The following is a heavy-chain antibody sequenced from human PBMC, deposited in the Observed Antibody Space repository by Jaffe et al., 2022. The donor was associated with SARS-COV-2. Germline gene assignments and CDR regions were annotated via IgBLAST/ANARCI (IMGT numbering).Heavy chain of an antibody. Sequence: QVQLQESGPGLVKPSQTLSLTCTVSGGSISSGSYYWSWIRQPAGKGLEWIGRIYTSGSTSYNPSLKSRVTISLDTSKNQFSLMLSSVTAADTAIYYCASGYYFRGDHWGQGILVTVSS. V-gene: IGHV4-61*02. D-gene: IGHD3-22*01. CDR1: GGSISSGSYY. J-gene: IGHJ5*02. CDR2: IYTSGST. CDR3: ASGYYFRGDH.